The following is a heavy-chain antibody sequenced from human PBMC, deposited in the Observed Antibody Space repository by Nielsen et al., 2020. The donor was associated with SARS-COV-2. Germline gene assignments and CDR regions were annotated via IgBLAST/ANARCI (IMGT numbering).Heavy chain of an antibody. D-gene: IGHD2-2*01. Sequence: GESLKISCAASGFTFSDYYMSWIRQAPGKGLEWVSYISSSGSTIYYADSVKGRFTISRDNAKNSLYLQMNSLRAEDTAVYYCARDPPSSTFDYWGQGTLVTVSS. J-gene: IGHJ4*02. CDR3: ARDPPSSTFDY. CDR2: ISSSGSTI. CDR1: GFTFSDYY. V-gene: IGHV3-11*04.